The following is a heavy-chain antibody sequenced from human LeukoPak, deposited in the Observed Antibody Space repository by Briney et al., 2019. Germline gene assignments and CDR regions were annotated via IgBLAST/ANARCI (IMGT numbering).Heavy chain of an antibody. CDR1: GYTFTGYY. J-gene: IGHJ4*02. D-gene: IGHD1-26*01. Sequence: ASVKVSCKASGYTFTGYYMHWVRQAPGQGLEWMGWINPNSGGTNYAQKFQGRVTMTRDTSISTAYMELSRLRSEDTAVYYCATLLGETHFFDYWGQGTLVTVSS. CDR3: ATLLGETHFFDY. V-gene: IGHV1-2*02. CDR2: INPNSGGT.